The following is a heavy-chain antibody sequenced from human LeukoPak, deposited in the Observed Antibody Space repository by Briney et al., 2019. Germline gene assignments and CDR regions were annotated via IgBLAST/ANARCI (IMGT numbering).Heavy chain of an antibody. V-gene: IGHV4-59*01. D-gene: IGHD3-3*01. Sequence: KPSETLSLTRTVSGGSISSYYWSWIRQPPGKGLEWIGYIYYSGSTNYNPSLKSRVTISVDTSKNQFSLKLSSVTAADTAVYYCARAGHDYDFWSGYYRPYYFDYWGQGTLVTVSS. CDR2: IYYSGST. J-gene: IGHJ4*02. CDR1: GGSISSYY. CDR3: ARAGHDYDFWSGYYRPYYFDY.